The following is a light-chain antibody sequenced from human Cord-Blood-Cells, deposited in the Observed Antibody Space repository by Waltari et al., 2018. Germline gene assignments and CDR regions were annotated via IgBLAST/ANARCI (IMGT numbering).Light chain of an antibody. J-gene: IGKJ5*01. CDR1: QSVSSN. CDR2: GAS. Sequence: EIVMTQSPATLSVSPGERAPLSCRARQSVSSNLAWYQQKPGQAPRLLIYGASTRATGIPARFSGSGSGTEFTLTISSLQSEDFAVYYCQQYNNWPPPITFGQGTRLEIK. CDR3: QQYNNWPPPIT. V-gene: IGKV3-15*01.